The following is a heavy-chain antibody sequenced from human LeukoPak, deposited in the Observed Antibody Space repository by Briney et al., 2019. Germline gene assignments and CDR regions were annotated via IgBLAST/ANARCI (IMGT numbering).Heavy chain of an antibody. CDR3: ARPATVTTSSIDY. CDR2: INPSGGST. CDR1: GYTFTSYG. J-gene: IGHJ4*02. V-gene: IGHV1-46*01. Sequence: ASVKVSCKASGYTFTSYGISWVRQAPGQGLEWMGIINPSGGSTSYAQKFQGRVTMTRDTSTSTVYMELSSLRSEDTAVYYCARPATVTTSSIDYWGQGTLVTVSS. D-gene: IGHD4-17*01.